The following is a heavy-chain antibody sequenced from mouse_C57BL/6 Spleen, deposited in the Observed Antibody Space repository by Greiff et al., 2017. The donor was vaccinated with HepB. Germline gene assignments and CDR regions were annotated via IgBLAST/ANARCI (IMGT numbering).Heavy chain of an antibody. CDR3: TRRITTVPVAY. CDR1: GFTFSSYA. V-gene: IGHV5S21*01. J-gene: IGHJ3*01. Sequence: EVQVVESGEGLVKPGGSLKLSCAASGFTFSSYAMSWVRQTPEKRLEWVAYISSGGDYIYYADTVKGRFTISRDNARNTLYLQMSSLTSEDTAMYYCTRRITTVPVAYWGQGTLVTVSA. D-gene: IGHD1-1*01. CDR2: ISSGGDYI.